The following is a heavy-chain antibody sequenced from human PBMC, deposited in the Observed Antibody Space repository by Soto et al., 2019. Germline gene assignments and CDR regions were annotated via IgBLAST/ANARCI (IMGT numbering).Heavy chain of an antibody. Sequence: QVQLVQSGTEVKKPGASVKVSCKASGYIFINYGISWVRQAPGQGLEWMGWISTYNGNTKYAQKLQGRVTMTTDTAASTASMELRSLRSDDTAVYFCARDRSSRWYGGQEINYFDYWGQGTLVTVSS. CDR3: ARDRSSRWYGGQEINYFDY. D-gene: IGHD6-13*01. J-gene: IGHJ4*02. CDR2: ISTYNGNT. CDR1: GYIFINYG. V-gene: IGHV1-18*01.